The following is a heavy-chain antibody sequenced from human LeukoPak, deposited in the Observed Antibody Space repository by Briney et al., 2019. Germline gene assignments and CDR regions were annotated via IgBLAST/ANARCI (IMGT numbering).Heavy chain of an antibody. Sequence: ASVKVSCKASGYTFTSYYMHWVRQAPGQGLEWMGIINPSGGSTSYAQKFQGRVTMTRDTSTSTVYMELSSQRSEDTAVYYRARASEGQWLWKYFDYWGQGTLVTVSS. CDR1: GYTFTSYY. D-gene: IGHD6-19*01. CDR2: INPSGGST. J-gene: IGHJ4*02. V-gene: IGHV1-46*01. CDR3: ARASEGQWLWKYFDY.